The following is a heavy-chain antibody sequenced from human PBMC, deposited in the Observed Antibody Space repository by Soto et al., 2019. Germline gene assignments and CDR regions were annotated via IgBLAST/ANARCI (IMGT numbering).Heavy chain of an antibody. D-gene: IGHD1-1*01. CDR2: IYYSGST. CDR1: GGSISSSSYY. V-gene: IGHV4-39*01. Sequence: SETLSLTCTVSGGSISSSSYYWGWIRQPPGKGLEWIGSIYYSGSTYYNPSLKSRVTISVDTSKNQFSLKLSSVTAADTAVYYCARQPTTNWFDPWGQGTLVTVSS. J-gene: IGHJ5*02. CDR3: ARQPTTNWFDP.